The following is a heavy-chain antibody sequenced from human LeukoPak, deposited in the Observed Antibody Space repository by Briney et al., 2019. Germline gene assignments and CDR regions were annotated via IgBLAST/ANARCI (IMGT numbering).Heavy chain of an antibody. D-gene: IGHD5-24*01. CDR2: IYPGDSDT. CDR3: ARHIDGYNLGYFDY. CDR1: GYSFTIYW. J-gene: IGHJ4*02. V-gene: IGHV5-51*01. Sequence: GESLKISFKGSGYSFTIYWIGWVRQMPGKGLERKGIIYPGDSDTRYSPSFQGQVTISADKSISTAYLQWSSLKASDTAMYYCARHIDGYNLGYFDYWGQGTLVTVSS.